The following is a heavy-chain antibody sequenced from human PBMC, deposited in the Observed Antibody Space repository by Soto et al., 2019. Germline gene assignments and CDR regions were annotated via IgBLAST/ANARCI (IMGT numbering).Heavy chain of an antibody. D-gene: IGHD6-19*01. Sequence: QLLLQESGPGLVKPSETLFLTCTVSGGSISSRSYFWGWIRQPPGKGLEWIGSVSFNVRTYSNPSLKSRLTMSVDTSKNQFFLKLTSVTAADTAVYYCARQAVDEGYSSGWYFDAGGQGTRVTFSS. V-gene: IGHV4-39*01. CDR1: GGSISSRSYF. CDR2: VSFNVRT. CDR3: ARQAVDEGYSSGWYFDA. J-gene: IGHJ4*02.